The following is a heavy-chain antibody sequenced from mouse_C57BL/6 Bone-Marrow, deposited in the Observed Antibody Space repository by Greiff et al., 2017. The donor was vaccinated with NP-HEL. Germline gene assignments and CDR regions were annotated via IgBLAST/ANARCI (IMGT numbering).Heavy chain of an antibody. CDR1: GYTFTSYW. D-gene: IGHD1-1*01. Sequence: VQLQQPGAELVKPGASVKMSCKASGYTFTSYWITWVKQRPGQGLEWIGDIYPGSGSTNYNEKFKSKATLTVDTSSSTAYMQLSSLTSEDSAVYYCARSFDSYYGSRGFAYWGQGTLVTVSA. V-gene: IGHV1-55*01. CDR2: IYPGSGST. J-gene: IGHJ3*01. CDR3: ARSFDSYYGSRGFAY.